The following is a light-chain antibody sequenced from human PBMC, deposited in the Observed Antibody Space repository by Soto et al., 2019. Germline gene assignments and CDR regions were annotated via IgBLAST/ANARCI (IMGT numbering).Light chain of an antibody. CDR2: DVS. J-gene: IGLJ1*01. Sequence: QSALTQPRSVSGSPGQSVTISCTGPSIDVGGSNYVSGYQRHPGKAPKLMFYDVSERPSGVPDRFSGSKSGNTASLTISGLQAEDEADYYCCSYAVTFYVFGTGTKVTVL. CDR1: SIDVGGSNY. V-gene: IGLV2-11*01. CDR3: CSYAVTFYV.